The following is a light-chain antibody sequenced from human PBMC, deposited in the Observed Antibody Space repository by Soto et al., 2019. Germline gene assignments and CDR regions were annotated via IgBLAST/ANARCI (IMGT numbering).Light chain of an antibody. CDR2: DVS. Sequence: DIQMTQSPSTLSASVGDRVTITCRASQNIERWLAWYQQKPGKAPKLLLYDVSSLESGVPSRFSGSGSATEFTLTISCLQSEDFATYYCQQYYSYPLTFGPGTKVDIK. CDR1: QNIERW. V-gene: IGKV1-5*01. J-gene: IGKJ3*01. CDR3: QQYYSYPLT.